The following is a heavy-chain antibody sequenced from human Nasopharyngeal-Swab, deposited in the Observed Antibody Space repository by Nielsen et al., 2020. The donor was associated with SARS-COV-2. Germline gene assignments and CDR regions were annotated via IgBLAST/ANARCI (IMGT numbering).Heavy chain of an antibody. CDR3: ARREKIVAGNYY. CDR2: MNPNSGNT. Sequence: ASVKVSCKASGYTFTSYDINWVRQATGQGLEWMGWMNPNSGNTGYAQKFQGRVTMTRNTSISTAYMELSSLRSEDTAVYYCARREKIVAGNYYWGQGTLVTVSS. J-gene: IGHJ4*02. D-gene: IGHD6-19*01. V-gene: IGHV1-8*01. CDR1: GYTFTSYD.